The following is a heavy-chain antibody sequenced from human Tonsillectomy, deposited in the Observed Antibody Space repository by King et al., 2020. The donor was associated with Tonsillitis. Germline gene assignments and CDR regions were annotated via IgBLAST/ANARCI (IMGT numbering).Heavy chain of an antibody. V-gene: IGHV1-69*09. CDR2: IIPILAIA. CDR1: GGTFSRYA. J-gene: IGHJ5*02. D-gene: IGHD4-23*01. Sequence: QVQLVESGAEVKKPGSSVKVSCKASGGTFSRYAITWVRQAPGQGLEWMGRIIPILAIANYAQKFQDRVTITADKSTSTAYMELSSLRSEDTAVYYCAREQYGGLVPFDPWGQGTLVTVSS. CDR3: AREQYGGLVPFDP.